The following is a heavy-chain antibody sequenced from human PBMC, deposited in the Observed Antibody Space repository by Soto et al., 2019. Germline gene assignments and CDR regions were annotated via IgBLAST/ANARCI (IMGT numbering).Heavy chain of an antibody. V-gene: IGHV3-33*01. CDR1: GFPFSSYG. CDR3: ATSPVVRGVLDY. Sequence: QVQLVESGGGVVQPGRSLRLSCAASGFPFSSYGMHWVRQAPGKGLDWVAVIWYDGSNKYYADSVKGRFTISRDNSKNTLYLQMNSLRAEDTAVYYCATSPVVRGVLDYWGQGTLVTVSS. CDR2: IWYDGSNK. J-gene: IGHJ4*02. D-gene: IGHD3-10*01.